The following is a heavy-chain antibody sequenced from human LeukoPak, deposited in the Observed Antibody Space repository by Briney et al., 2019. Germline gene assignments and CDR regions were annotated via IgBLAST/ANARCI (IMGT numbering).Heavy chain of an antibody. CDR1: GGSFSGYY. J-gene: IGHJ4*02. CDR3: ARRRSYDYVWGSYRSPPDY. V-gene: IGHV4-34*01. Sequence: SETLSLTCAVYGGSFSGYYWSWIRQPPGKGLEWIGEINHSGSTNYNPSLKSRVTISVDTSKNQFSLKLSSVTAADTAVYYCARRRSYDYVWGSYRSPPDYWGQGTLVTVSS. CDR2: INHSGST. D-gene: IGHD3-16*02.